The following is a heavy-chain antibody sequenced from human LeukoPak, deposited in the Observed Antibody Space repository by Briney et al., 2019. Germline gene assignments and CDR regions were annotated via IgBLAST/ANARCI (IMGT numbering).Heavy chain of an antibody. D-gene: IGHD5-18*01. J-gene: IGHJ4*02. CDR1: GFTFSSYG. CDR2: IWYDGSNK. CDR3: AREFRSGYRKDPGGTIDY. Sequence: GRSLRLSCAASGFTFSSYGMHWVRQAPGKGLEWVAVIWYDGSNKYYADSVKGRFTTSRDNSKNTLYLQMNSLRAEDTAVYYCAREFRSGYRKDPGGTIDYWGQGTLVTVSS. V-gene: IGHV3-33*01.